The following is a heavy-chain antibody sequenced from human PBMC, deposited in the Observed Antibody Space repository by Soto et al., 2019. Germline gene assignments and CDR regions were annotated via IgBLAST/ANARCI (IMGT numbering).Heavy chain of an antibody. CDR2: INHSGST. D-gene: IGHD2-21*02. Sequence: QVQLQQWGAGLLKPSETLYLTCAVYGGSFSGYYWSWIRQPPGKGLEWIGEINHSGSTNYNPSLKSRVTISVDTSKNQFSLKLSSVTAADTAVYYCARGDAVVTPRGWFDPWGQGTLVTVSS. J-gene: IGHJ5*02. CDR1: GGSFSGYY. V-gene: IGHV4-34*01. CDR3: ARGDAVVTPRGWFDP.